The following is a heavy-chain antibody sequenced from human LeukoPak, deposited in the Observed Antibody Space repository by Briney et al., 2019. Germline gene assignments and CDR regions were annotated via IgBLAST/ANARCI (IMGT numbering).Heavy chain of an antibody. J-gene: IGHJ4*02. Sequence: AGGSLRLSCAASRFIFSSYHMHWVRQPPGKGLEWVSSISSSNSFIYYADSMKGRFTISRDNARNSLYLQMNSLRAEDTAVYYCARGTNWSPLDFDYWGQGTLVTVSS. V-gene: IGHV3-21*01. CDR3: ARGTNWSPLDFDY. CDR2: ISSSNSFI. D-gene: IGHD1-20*01. CDR1: RFIFSSYH.